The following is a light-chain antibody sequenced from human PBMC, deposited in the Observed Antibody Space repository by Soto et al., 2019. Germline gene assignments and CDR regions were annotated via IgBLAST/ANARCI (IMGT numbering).Light chain of an antibody. CDR3: QQYGSSPPWYT. CDR1: QSVSSSY. J-gene: IGKJ2*01. V-gene: IGKV3-20*01. Sequence: EIVLTQSPGTLSLSPGERATLSCRASQSVSSSYLAWYQQKPGQAPRLLIYGASSRATGIPDRFSGSGSGTDFTITISRLEPEDCAVYYCQQYGSSPPWYTFGQGTKLEIK. CDR2: GAS.